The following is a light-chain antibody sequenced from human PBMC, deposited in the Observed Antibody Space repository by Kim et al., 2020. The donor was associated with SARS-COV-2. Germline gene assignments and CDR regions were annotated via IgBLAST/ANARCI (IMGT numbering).Light chain of an antibody. Sequence: ASVGDRVTITCRASQSIGSGLGWYQQKPGRAPQRLMSGASSLESGVPSRFSGSGSETNFTLTITSLQPDDFATYYCQQYNTSYPTFGQGTKVEIK. V-gene: IGKV1-5*01. J-gene: IGKJ1*01. CDR1: QSIGSG. CDR3: QQYNTSYPT. CDR2: GAS.